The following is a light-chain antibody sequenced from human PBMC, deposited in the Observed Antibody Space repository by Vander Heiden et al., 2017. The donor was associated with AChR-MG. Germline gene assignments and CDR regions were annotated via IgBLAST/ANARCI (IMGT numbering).Light chain of an antibody. Sequence: DIQMTQSPSSLSASVGDRVTITCRASQSMSTYLNWYQQKPGKVPKLLIAAASSLQSGVPSRFSGSGSGTDFTLTISSLQPEDFATYYCQQSDTTPGTFGQGTKVEMK. CDR1: QSMSTY. CDR3: QQSDTTPGT. V-gene: IGKV1-39*01. CDR2: AAS. J-gene: IGKJ1*01.